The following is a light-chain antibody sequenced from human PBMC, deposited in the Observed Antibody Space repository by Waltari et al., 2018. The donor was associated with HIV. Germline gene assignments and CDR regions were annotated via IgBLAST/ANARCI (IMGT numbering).Light chain of an antibody. Sequence: IQMTQSPSSLSASVGDRVTITCRASQTIDTFLNWYQQTPGKAPNLLIHGASSLQGGVPSRFSVSGSGTHFTLTISNLQPEDFAVYYCQQSYSSPLTFGGGTKVEVK. CDR1: QTIDTF. CDR2: GAS. V-gene: IGKV1-39*01. J-gene: IGKJ4*01. CDR3: QQSYSSPLT.